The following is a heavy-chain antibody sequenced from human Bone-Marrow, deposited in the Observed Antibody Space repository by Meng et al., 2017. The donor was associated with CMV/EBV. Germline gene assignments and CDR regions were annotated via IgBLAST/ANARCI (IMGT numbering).Heavy chain of an antibody. CDR1: GYTFTSYG. V-gene: IGHV1-18*01. CDR3: AREDWSYYDFWSGYSGLDAFDI. Sequence: ASVKVSCKASGYTFTSYGISWVRQAPGQGLEWMGWISAYNGNTNYAQKLQGRVTMTTDTSTSTAYMELRSLRSDDTAVYYCAREDWSYYDFWSGYSGLDAFDIWGQGTRVTGSS. D-gene: IGHD3-3*01. J-gene: IGHJ3*02. CDR2: ISAYNGNT.